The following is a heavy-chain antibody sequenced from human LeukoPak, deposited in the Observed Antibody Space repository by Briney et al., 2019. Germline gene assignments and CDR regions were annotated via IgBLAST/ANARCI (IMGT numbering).Heavy chain of an antibody. D-gene: IGHD3-9*01. Sequence: ASVKVSCKASGYTFTSYGISWVRQAPGQGLEWMGWISAYNGNTNYAQKLQGRVTMTTDTSTSTAYMELRSLRSDDTAVYYCARDKSYYDILTGYYYYGMDVWGKGTTVTVSS. CDR1: GYTFTSYG. CDR3: ARDKSYYDILTGYYYYGMDV. CDR2: ISAYNGNT. V-gene: IGHV1-18*04. J-gene: IGHJ6*04.